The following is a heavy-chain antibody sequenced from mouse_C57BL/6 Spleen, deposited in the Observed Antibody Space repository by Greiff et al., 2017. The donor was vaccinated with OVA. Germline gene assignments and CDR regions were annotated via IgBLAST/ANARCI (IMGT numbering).Heavy chain of an antibody. CDR1: GYTFTSYW. CDR3: ARVSSGYGYAMDD. V-gene: IGHV1-69*01. Sequence: QVQLQQPGAELVMPGASVKLSCKASGYTFTSYWMHWVKQRPGQGLEWIGEIDPSDSYTNYNQKFKGKSTLTVDKSSSTAYMQLSSLTSEDSAVYYCARVSSGYGYAMDDWGQGTSVTVSS. J-gene: IGHJ4*01. D-gene: IGHD3-2*02. CDR2: IDPSDSYT.